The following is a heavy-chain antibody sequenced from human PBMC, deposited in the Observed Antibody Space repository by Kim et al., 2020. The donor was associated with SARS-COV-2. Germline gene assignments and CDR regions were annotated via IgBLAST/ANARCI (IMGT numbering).Heavy chain of an antibody. CDR3: AKDIGSGWYAEDWFDP. J-gene: IGHJ5*02. D-gene: IGHD6-19*01. CDR2: ISGSGGST. V-gene: IGHV3-23*01. CDR1: GFTFSSYA. Sequence: GGSLRLSCAASGFTFSSYAMSWVRQAPGKGLEWVSAISGSGGSTYYADSVKGRFTISRDNSKNTLYLQMNSLRAEDTAVYYCAKDIGSGWYAEDWFDPWGQGTLVTVSS.